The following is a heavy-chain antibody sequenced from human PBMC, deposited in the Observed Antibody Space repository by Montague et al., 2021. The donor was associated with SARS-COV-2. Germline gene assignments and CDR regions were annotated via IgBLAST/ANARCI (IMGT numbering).Heavy chain of an antibody. Sequence: PALVKPTQTLILTCSLSGLSLNTRRVCVSWIRQPPGKALEWLARIDWDEDKHYNIFLKSRLTISKDTSTNQVVLTMTNMDPVDTGTYYCARSNDDFFYQYGIDVWGQGTTVTVSS. J-gene: IGHJ6*02. D-gene: IGHD1-1*01. CDR3: ARSNDDFFYQYGIDV. CDR2: IDWDEDK. V-gene: IGHV2-70*11. CDR1: GLSLNTRRVC.